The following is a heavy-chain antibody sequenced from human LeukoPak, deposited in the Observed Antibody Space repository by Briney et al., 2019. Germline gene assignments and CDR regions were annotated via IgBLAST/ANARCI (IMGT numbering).Heavy chain of an antibody. CDR2: IYSGGST. CDR1: GFTVSSNY. Sequence: GGSLRLSCAASGFTVSSNYMSWVRQAPGKGLEWVSVIYSGGSTYYADSVKGRFTISRDNSKNTLYLQMNSLRAEDTAVYYCASQYCSSTSCYLYFDYWGQGTLVTASS. V-gene: IGHV3-66*02. D-gene: IGHD2-2*01. J-gene: IGHJ4*02. CDR3: ASQYCSSTSCYLYFDY.